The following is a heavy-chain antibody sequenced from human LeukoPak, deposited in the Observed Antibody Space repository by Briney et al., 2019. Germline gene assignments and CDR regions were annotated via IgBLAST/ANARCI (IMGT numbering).Heavy chain of an antibody. CDR2: ISWNSGFI. V-gene: IGHV3-9*03. CDR3: AKGLYGSGSYPDY. CDR1: GFTFDDYA. J-gene: IGHJ4*02. D-gene: IGHD3-10*01. Sequence: GGSLRLSCAASGFTFDDYAMHWVRQAPGKGLEWVSGISWNSGFIGYADSVKGRFTISRDNAKNSLYLQMNSLRAEDMALYYCAKGLYGSGSYPDYWGQRTLVTVSS.